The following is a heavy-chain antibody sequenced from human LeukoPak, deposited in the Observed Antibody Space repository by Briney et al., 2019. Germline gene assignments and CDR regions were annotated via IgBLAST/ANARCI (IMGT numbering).Heavy chain of an antibody. D-gene: IGHD3-10*01. CDR3: ARGGHWFDP. CDR1: GFTFSNYW. CDR2: IKSDGSST. J-gene: IGHJ5*02. V-gene: IGHV3-74*01. Sequence: QPGGSLRLSCAASGFTFSNYWMHWVRQAPGKGLVWVSHIKSDGSSTNYADSVKGRFTISRDNAKNTLYLQMNSLRAEDTAVYYCARGGHWFDPRGQGTPVTVSS.